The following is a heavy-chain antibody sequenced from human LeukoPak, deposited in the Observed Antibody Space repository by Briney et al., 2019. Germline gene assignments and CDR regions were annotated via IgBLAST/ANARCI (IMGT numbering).Heavy chain of an antibody. CDR1: GGSINSALYY. D-gene: IGHD3-9*01. V-gene: IGHV4-39*01. Sequence: SETLFLTCTVSGGSINSALYYWAWIRQTPEQQLEWIGSVSHDGITKYSPSLGGRVSLSADTSKNAFFMEVHSVTAADSAIYYCARHTMFCSFTNCSPFDPWGQGTLVTVSS. J-gene: IGHJ5*02. CDR2: VSHDGIT. CDR3: ARHTMFCSFTNCSPFDP.